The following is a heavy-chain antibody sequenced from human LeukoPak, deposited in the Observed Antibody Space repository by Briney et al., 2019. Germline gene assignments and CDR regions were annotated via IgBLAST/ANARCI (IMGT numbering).Heavy chain of an antibody. J-gene: IGHJ6*03. CDR2: IKQDGSEK. CDR1: GFTFSSYW. Sequence: GGSLRLSCAASGFTFSSYWMSWVRQAPGKGLEWVANIKQDGSEKYYVDSVKGRFTISRGNAKNSLYLQMNSLRAEDTAVYYCAREGSSSSGGAYYYYYYMDVWGKGTTVTVSS. V-gene: IGHV3-7*01. D-gene: IGHD6-6*01. CDR3: AREGSSSSGGAYYYYYYMDV.